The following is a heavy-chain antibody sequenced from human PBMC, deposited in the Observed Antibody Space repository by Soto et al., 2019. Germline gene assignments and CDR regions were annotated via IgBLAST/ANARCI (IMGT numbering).Heavy chain of an antibody. CDR3: AKDSESLYYSDSSGYYPLDY. J-gene: IGHJ4*02. CDR1: GFTFSSYA. CDR2: ISGSGGST. D-gene: IGHD3-22*01. V-gene: IGHV3-23*01. Sequence: LRLSCAASGFTFSSYAMSWVRQAPGKGLEWVSAISGSGGSTYYADSVKGRFTISRDNSKNTLYLQMNSLRAEDTAVYYCAKDSESLYYSDSSGYYPLDYWGQGTLVTVSS.